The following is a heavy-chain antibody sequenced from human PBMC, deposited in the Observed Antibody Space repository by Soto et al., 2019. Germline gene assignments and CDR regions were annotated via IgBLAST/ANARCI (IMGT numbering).Heavy chain of an antibody. CDR3: ARGCPYYYDSSGYYYVQYYGMDV. D-gene: IGHD3-22*01. CDR2: INHSGST. Sequence: SETLSLTCAVYGGSFSGYYWSWIREPPGKGLEWIGEINHSGSTNYNPSLKSRVTISVDTSKNQFSLKLSSVTAADTAVYYCARGCPYYYDSSGYYYVQYYGMDVWGQGTTVT. CDR1: GGSFSGYY. J-gene: IGHJ6*01. V-gene: IGHV4-34*01.